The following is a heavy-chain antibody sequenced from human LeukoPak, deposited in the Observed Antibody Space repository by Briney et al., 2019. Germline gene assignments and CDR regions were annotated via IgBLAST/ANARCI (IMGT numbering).Heavy chain of an antibody. CDR1: GGSISSSSYY. V-gene: IGHV4-39*07. CDR3: ARDDHCSSTSCTYYYYGMDV. J-gene: IGHJ6*02. Sequence: SETLSLTCTVSGGSISSSSYYWGWIRQPPGKGLEWIGSIYYSGSTYYNPSLKSRVTISVDTSKNQFSLKLSSVTAADTAVYYCARDDHCSSTSCTYYYYGMDVWGQGTTVTVSS. CDR2: IYYSGST. D-gene: IGHD2-2*01.